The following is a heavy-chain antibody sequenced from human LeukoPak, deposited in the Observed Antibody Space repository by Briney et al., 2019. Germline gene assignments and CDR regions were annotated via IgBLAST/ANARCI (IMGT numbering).Heavy chain of an antibody. CDR2: ISGSGGST. CDR1: GFTFSSYG. J-gene: IGHJ4*02. Sequence: AGGSLRLSCAASGFTFSSYGMSWVRQAPGKGLEWVSAISGSGGSTYYADSVKGRFTISRDNSKNTLYLQMNSLRAEDTAVYYCAKRKTTYWVFDYWGQGTLVTVSS. V-gene: IGHV3-23*01. D-gene: IGHD1-7*01. CDR3: AKRKTTYWVFDY.